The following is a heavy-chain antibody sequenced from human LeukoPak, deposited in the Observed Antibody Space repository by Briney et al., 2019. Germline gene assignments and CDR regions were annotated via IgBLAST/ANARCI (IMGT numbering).Heavy chain of an antibody. CDR1: GYTFTSYD. V-gene: IGHV1-8*01. CDR3: ARAQLGMDV. CDR2: RNPNRVNT. D-gene: IGHD2-2*01. Sequence: ASVTVSCTASGYTFTSYDINWVRQAPGQGLEGRGGRNPNRVNTGYAQKFQGRVTMTRNTSLRTAYMELSSLRSEDTAVYYCARAQLGMDVWGQGTTVTVSS. J-gene: IGHJ6*02.